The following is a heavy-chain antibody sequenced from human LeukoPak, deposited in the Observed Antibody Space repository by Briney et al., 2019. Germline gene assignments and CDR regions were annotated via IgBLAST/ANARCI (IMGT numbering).Heavy chain of an antibody. V-gene: IGHV3-21*01. D-gene: IGHD7-27*01. CDR1: GFTFSSYS. Sequence: GGSLRLSCAASGFTFSSYSMIWVRQAPGKGLEWVSSISISSSYLYYADSVKGRFAISRDNAKNSLYLQMNSLRAEDTAVYYCARDKNWGSGAFDIWGQGTMVTVSS. CDR2: ISISSSYL. CDR3: ARDKNWGSGAFDI. J-gene: IGHJ3*02.